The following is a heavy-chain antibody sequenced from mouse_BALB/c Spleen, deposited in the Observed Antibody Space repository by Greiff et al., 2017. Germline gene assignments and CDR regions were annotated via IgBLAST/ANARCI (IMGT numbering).Heavy chain of an antibody. CDR3: ARWVLHAMDY. D-gene: IGHD2-3*01. Sequence: DLVKPGASVKLSCKASGYTFTSYWINWIKQRPGQGLEWIGRIAPGSGSTYYNEMFKGKATLTVDTSSRTAYIQLSSLSSEDSAVYFCARWVLHAMDYWGQGTSVTVSS. V-gene: IGHV1S41*01. CDR2: IAPGSGST. CDR1: GYTFTSYW. J-gene: IGHJ4*01.